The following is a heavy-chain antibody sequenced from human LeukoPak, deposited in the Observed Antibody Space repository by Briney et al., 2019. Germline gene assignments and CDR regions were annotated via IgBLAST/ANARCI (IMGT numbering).Heavy chain of an antibody. D-gene: IGHD3-3*01. CDR3: ARDSTYDFWSGYYWFDP. J-gene: IGHJ5*02. CDR2: IIPIFGTA. Sequence: ASVKVSCKASGGTFSSYAISWVRQAPGQGLEWMGGIIPIFGTANYAQKFQGRVTITADKSTSTAYMELSSLGSEDTAVYYCARDSTYDFWSGYYWFDPWGQGTLVTVSS. V-gene: IGHV1-69*06. CDR1: GGTFSSYA.